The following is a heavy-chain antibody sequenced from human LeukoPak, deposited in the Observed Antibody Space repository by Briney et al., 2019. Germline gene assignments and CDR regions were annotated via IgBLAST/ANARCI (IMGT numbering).Heavy chain of an antibody. Sequence: SENLSLTCTVSGGAISSYYWSWIRQAPGNELEWIGYINYSGSTNYNPSLKRRVTISVDTSKNQFSLKLSSVTAADTAVYYCARDSEDYVWGSYRSTQGFDYWGQGTLVTVSS. CDR3: ARDSEDYVWGSYRSTQGFDY. J-gene: IGHJ4*02. CDR2: INYSGST. CDR1: GGAISSYY. D-gene: IGHD3-16*02. V-gene: IGHV4-59*01.